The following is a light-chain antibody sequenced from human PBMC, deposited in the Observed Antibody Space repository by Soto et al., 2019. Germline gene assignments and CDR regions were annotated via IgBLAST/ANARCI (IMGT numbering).Light chain of an antibody. Sequence: EIVLTQSPATLSLSPGARATLSCRTSQFIGNYLAWYQQKPGQAPRLLLSDASSRATGIPARFSGSGSGTDFTLTITSLESDDFALYYCQQRASWPLTFGGGTKVEI. CDR3: QQRASWPLT. V-gene: IGKV3-11*01. J-gene: IGKJ4*01. CDR2: DAS. CDR1: QFIGNY.